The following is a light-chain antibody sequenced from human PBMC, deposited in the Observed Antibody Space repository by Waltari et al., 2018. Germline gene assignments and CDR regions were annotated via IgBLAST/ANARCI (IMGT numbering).Light chain of an antibody. CDR2: AAS. V-gene: IGKV1-NL1*01. CDR1: QGISDS. Sequence: DIQMTQSPSSLSASVGERVTITCRASQGISDSLAWYQQKPGKAPKLLLYAASRLESGVPSRFSGSGSGTDYTLTISSLQPEDFATYYCQQYYSTLYTFGQGTKLEI. CDR3: QQYYSTLYT. J-gene: IGKJ2*01.